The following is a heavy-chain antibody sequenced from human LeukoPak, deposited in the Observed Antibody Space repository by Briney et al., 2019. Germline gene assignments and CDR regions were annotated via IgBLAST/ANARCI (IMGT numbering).Heavy chain of an antibody. Sequence: GASVKVSCKASGYTFTSYAMNWVRQAPGQGLEWMGWINTNTGNPTYAQGFTGRFVFSLVTSVSTAYLQISSLKAEDTAVYYCARVGYYYDSSGPWFDPWGQGTLVTVSS. CDR1: GYTFTSYA. V-gene: IGHV7-4-1*02. CDR3: ARVGYYYDSSGPWFDP. D-gene: IGHD3-22*01. J-gene: IGHJ5*02. CDR2: INTNTGNP.